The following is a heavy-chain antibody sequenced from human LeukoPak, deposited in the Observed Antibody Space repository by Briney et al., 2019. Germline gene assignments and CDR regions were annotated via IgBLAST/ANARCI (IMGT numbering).Heavy chain of an antibody. Sequence: PSETLSLTCTVSGGSISTYYWSWVRQPPGKGLEWIGYIYYSGGTNYNPSLKSRVTILVDTSKNQFSLKLSSVTAADTAVYYCARGGWYSGSWSFGYWGQGTLVTVSS. V-gene: IGHV4-59*01. D-gene: IGHD6-13*01. CDR1: GGSISTYY. CDR2: IYYSGGT. J-gene: IGHJ4*02. CDR3: ARGGWYSGSWSFGY.